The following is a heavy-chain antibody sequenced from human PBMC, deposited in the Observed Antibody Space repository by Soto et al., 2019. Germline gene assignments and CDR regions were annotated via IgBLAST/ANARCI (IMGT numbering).Heavy chain of an antibody. CDR1: GGTFSSHP. CDR3: ARGSGSGFNWFDP. V-gene: IGHV1-69*01. D-gene: IGHD6-19*01. J-gene: IGHJ5*02. Sequence: QVQLVQSGPEVKKPGSSVKVSCKASGGTFSSHPISWVRQAPGQGLEWMGGIIPMVGTAYYAQKLQGRVTITADESTSTAYMELSSLRSEDTAVYYCARGSGSGFNWFDPWGQGTLVTVSS. CDR2: IIPMVGTA.